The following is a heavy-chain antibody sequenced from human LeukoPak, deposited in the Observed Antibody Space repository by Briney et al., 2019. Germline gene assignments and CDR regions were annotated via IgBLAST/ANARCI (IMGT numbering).Heavy chain of an antibody. CDR1: GGSISSYY. Sequence: SETLSLTCTVSGGSISSYYWSWIRQPPGKGLEWIGYIYYSGSTNYNPSLKSRVTISVDTSKNQFSLKLSSVTAADTAVYYCARDMHYDFWSGYHDAFDIWGQGTMVTVSS. J-gene: IGHJ3*02. V-gene: IGHV4-59*01. CDR3: ARDMHYDFWSGYHDAFDI. CDR2: IYYSGST. D-gene: IGHD3-3*01.